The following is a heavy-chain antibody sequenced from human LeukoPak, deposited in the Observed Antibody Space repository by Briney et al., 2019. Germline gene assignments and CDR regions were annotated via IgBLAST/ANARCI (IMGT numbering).Heavy chain of an antibody. J-gene: IGHJ3*02. CDR1: GGSISSGGYY. Sequence: PSETLSLTCTVSGGSISSGGYYWSWIRQPPGKGLEWIGYIYYSGSTNYNPSLKSRVTISVDTSKNQFSLKLSSVTAADTAVYYCARASYYDAFDIWGQGTMVTVSS. D-gene: IGHD1-26*01. V-gene: IGHV4-61*08. CDR2: IYYSGST. CDR3: ARASYYDAFDI.